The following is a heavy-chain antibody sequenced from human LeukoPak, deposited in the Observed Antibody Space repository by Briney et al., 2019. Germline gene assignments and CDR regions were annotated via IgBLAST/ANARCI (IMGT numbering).Heavy chain of an antibody. J-gene: IGHJ6*03. V-gene: IGHV3-66*02. Sequence: QTGGFLRLSCAASGFTVSSNYMSWVRQAPGKGLEWVSVIYSGGSTYYADSVKGRFTISRDNSKNTLYLQMNSLRAEDTAVYYCARVAAAGTFQGYYYYMDVWGKGTTVTVSS. CDR3: ARVAAAGTFQGYYYYMDV. CDR2: IYSGGST. D-gene: IGHD6-13*01. CDR1: GFTVSSNY.